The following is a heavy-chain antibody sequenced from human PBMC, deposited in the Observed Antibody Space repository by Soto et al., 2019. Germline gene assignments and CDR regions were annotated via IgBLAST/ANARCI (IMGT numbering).Heavy chain of an antibody. D-gene: IGHD2-15*01. V-gene: IGHV3-30*03. CDR1: GFTFSNNG. CDR2: ISSDGLNK. J-gene: IGHJ4*02. Sequence: QVQLVESGGGAVQPGRSLRLSCAASGFTFSNNGIHWVRQAPGKGLEWVAVISSDGLNKYYADSVKGRFTISRDNSKDTLFLQMNSLRVEDTAVYYFAMDLYGGSSRFDYWGQGTLVTVSS. CDR3: AMDLYGGSSRFDY.